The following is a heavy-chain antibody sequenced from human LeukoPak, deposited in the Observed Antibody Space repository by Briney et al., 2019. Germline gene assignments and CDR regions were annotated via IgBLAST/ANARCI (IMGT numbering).Heavy chain of an antibody. CDR1: GYTFTSYA. CDR2: VSAYNGNT. Sequence: GASVKVSCKASGYTFTSYAISWRRQAPGQRLELMGWVSAYNGNTNYAHNLQGRVTMTKDTSTSTAYMELRSLRSDDTAVYYCARRFGESNDYWGQGTLVTVSS. CDR3: ARRFGESNDY. V-gene: IGHV1-18*01. D-gene: IGHD3-10*01. J-gene: IGHJ4*02.